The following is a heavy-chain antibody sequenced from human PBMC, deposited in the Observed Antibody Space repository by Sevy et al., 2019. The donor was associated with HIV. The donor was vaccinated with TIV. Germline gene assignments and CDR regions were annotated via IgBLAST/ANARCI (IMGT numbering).Heavy chain of an antibody. J-gene: IGHJ6*02. V-gene: IGHV3-30-3*01. CDR1: GFTFSSYA. CDR3: ARDDEPDYYYFDMDV. CDR2: ISYDGSNK. Sequence: GESLKISCAASGFTFSSYAMHWVRQAPGKGLEWVAVISYDGSNKYYADSVQGRFTISRDNSKNTLYLQMDGLRAEDTALYYCARDDEPDYYYFDMDVWGQGTTVTVSS.